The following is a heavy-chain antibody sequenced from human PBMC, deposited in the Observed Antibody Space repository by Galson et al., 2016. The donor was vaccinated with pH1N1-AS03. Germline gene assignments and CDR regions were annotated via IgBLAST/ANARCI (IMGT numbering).Heavy chain of an antibody. J-gene: IGHJ4*02. CDR3: ARSDSVRTAASTRPEGGDY. CDR2: IYHSGST. CDR1: GYSISSGYC. Sequence: SETLSLTCAVSGYSISSGYCWGWIRQPPGKGLEWIGSIYHSGSTYYNPSLTSPVTISIDTSKNQFSLKLSSVTAADTAVYFCARSDSVRTAASTRPEGGDYWGQGTLVTVSS. D-gene: IGHD6-13*01. V-gene: IGHV4-38-2*01.